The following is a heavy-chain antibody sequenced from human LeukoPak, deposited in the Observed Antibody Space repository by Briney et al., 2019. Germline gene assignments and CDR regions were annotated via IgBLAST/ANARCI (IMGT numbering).Heavy chain of an antibody. CDR1: GYSFSSYW. CDR3: ATSRAATLKVHNWFDP. D-gene: IGHD2-15*01. CDR2: NDPTDSYT. V-gene: IGHV5-10-1*01. Sequence: GESLKISCKGSGYSFSSYWISWVRQMPGKGLVWMGRNDPTDSYTDYSPSFQGHVTISVDRSISTAYLQWSSLKASDTAIYYCATSRAATLKVHNWFDPWGQGTLVTVSS. J-gene: IGHJ5*02.